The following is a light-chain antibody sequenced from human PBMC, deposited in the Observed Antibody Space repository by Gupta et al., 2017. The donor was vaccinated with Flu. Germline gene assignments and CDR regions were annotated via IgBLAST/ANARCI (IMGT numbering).Light chain of an antibody. CDR3: QQYSDFFST. Sequence: GTLSLSPGERASLSCRASQYVRDNYLAWYQQKPGQAPRLLMYGASTRATDIPDRFSGSGSGTDFTLTISRLEPEDFAVYYCQQYSDFFSTFGQGTKLAIK. J-gene: IGKJ2*01. CDR2: GAS. V-gene: IGKV3-20*01. CDR1: QYVRDNY.